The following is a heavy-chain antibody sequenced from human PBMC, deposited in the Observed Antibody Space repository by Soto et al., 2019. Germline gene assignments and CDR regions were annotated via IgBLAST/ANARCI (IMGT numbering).Heavy chain of an antibody. J-gene: IGHJ3*02. Sequence: HPGGSLRLSCAASGFTFSSYGMHWVRQAPGKGLEWVAVISYDGSNKYYADSVKGRFTISRDNSKNTLYLQMNSLRAEDTAVYYCAKDPSNYYDSSGHTNDAFDIWGQGTMVTVSS. CDR3: AKDPSNYYDSSGHTNDAFDI. CDR2: ISYDGSNK. D-gene: IGHD3-22*01. CDR1: GFTFSSYG. V-gene: IGHV3-30*18.